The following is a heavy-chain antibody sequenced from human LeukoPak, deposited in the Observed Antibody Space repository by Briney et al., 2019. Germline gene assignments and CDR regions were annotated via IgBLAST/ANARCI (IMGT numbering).Heavy chain of an antibody. CDR3: ARGMVFYYDSSGSHHDY. CDR1: GFTFSSYS. CDR2: ISSSSSTI. J-gene: IGHJ4*02. Sequence: GGSLRLSCAASGFTFSSYSMNWVRQAPGKGLEWVSYISSSSSTIYYADSVKGRFTISRDNAKNSLYLQMNSLRAEDTAVYYCARGMVFYYDSSGSHHDYWGQGTLVTVSS. D-gene: IGHD3-22*01. V-gene: IGHV3-48*04.